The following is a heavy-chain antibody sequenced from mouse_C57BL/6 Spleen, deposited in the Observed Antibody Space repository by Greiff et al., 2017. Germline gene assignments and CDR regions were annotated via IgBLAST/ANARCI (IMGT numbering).Heavy chain of an antibody. J-gene: IGHJ2*01. CDR1: GYTFTSYE. CDR3: AKREGGNYDGFDY. Sequence: QVQLQQPGPELVKPGASVKLSCKASGYTFTSYEINWVKQRPGQGLEWIGWIYPRDGSTKYNEKFKGKATLTVDTSSSTAYMELHSLTSEDSAVDFCAKREGGNYDGFDYWGQGTTLTVSS. D-gene: IGHD2-1*01. CDR2: IYPRDGST. V-gene: IGHV1-85*01.